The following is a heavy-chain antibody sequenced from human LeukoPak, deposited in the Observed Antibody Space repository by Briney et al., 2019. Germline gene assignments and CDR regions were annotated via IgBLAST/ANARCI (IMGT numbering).Heavy chain of an antibody. J-gene: IGHJ5*02. D-gene: IGHD3-3*01. CDR3: ARVRYYDFWSLGWFDP. V-gene: IGHV4-4*02. Sequence: PSGTLSLTCAVSGGSISSSNWWSWVRQPPGKGLGWIGEIYHSGSTNYNPSLKSRVTISVDKSKNQFSLKLSSVTAADTAVYYCARVRYYDFWSLGWFDPWGQGTLVTVSS. CDR2: IYHSGST. CDR1: GGSISSSNW.